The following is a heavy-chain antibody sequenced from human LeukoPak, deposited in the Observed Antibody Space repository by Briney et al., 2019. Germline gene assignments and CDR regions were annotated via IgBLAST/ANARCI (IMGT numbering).Heavy chain of an antibody. CDR3: ARVGSRSSWYFFYYFDY. V-gene: IGHV3-48*04. CDR1: GFTFSSYS. Sequence: GSLRLSCAASGFTFSSYSMNWVRQAPGKGLEWVSYISSSGSTIYYADSVKGRFAISRDNAKNSLYLQMNSLRAEDTAVYYCARVGSRSSWYFFYYFDYWGQGTLVTVSS. J-gene: IGHJ4*02. CDR2: ISSSGSTI. D-gene: IGHD6-13*01.